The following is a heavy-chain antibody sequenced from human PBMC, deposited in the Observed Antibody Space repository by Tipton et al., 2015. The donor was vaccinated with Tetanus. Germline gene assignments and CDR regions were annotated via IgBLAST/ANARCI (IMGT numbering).Heavy chain of an antibody. CDR1: GDSVSSNSAA. Sequence: GLVKPSQTLSLTCAISGDSVSSNSAAWNWIRQSPSRGLEWLGRTYYRSKWYNDYAVSVKSRITINPDTSKNQLSLQLNSVTPEDAAMYYCASDWCITPGDVRCRDAFYFWGPGTMVPVPS. D-gene: IGHD2-8*01. CDR3: ASDWCITPGDVRCRDAFYF. CDR2: TYYRSKWYN. J-gene: IGHJ3*01. V-gene: IGHV6-1*01.